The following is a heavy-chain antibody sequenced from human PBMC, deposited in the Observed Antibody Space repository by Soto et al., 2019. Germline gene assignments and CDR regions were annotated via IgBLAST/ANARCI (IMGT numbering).Heavy chain of an antibody. CDR2: INSDGSST. CDR1: GFTFSSYW. CDR3: ATLWFGEEVFDY. V-gene: IGHV3-74*01. Sequence: GESLKISCAASGFTFSSYWMHWVRQAPGKGLVWVSRINSDGSSTSYADSVKGRFTISRDNAKNTLYLQMNSLRAEDTAVYYCATLWFGEEVFDYWGQGTLVTVSS. D-gene: IGHD3-10*01. J-gene: IGHJ4*02.